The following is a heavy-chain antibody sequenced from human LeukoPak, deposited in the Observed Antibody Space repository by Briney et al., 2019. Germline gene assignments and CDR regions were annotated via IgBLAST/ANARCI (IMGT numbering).Heavy chain of an antibody. CDR1: GFTFGNYG. Sequence: AGGSLRLSYAASGFTFGNYGMHWVRQAPGKGLEWVAVIWYDASNKYYVDSVKGRFTISRDNSKNTVYLQMNSLRAEDTAVYYCAKDLRGSSTGWPTFDYWGQGTLVTVSS. CDR2: IWYDASNK. J-gene: IGHJ4*02. CDR3: AKDLRGSSTGWPTFDY. V-gene: IGHV3-33*06. D-gene: IGHD2-2*01.